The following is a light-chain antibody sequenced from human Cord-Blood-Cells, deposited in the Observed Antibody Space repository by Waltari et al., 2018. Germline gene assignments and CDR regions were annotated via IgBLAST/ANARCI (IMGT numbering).Light chain of an antibody. Sequence: DIVMTQTPLSLPVTPGDPASISCRSSQSLLHSNGYNYLDWYLQKPGQSPQLLIYLGSTRASGVPDRFSGSGSGTDFTLKISRVEAEDVGVYYCMQALQTPRTFGQGTKVEIK. J-gene: IGKJ1*01. V-gene: IGKV2-28*01. CDR1: QSLLHSNGYNY. CDR3: MQALQTPRT. CDR2: LGS.